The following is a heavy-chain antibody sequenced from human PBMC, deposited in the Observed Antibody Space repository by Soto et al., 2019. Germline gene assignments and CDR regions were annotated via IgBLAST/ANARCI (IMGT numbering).Heavy chain of an antibody. CDR2: ISGSGGST. CDR3: AKLRSFGGSRTKTLGDRFDY. D-gene: IGHD1-26*01. J-gene: IGHJ4*02. CDR1: GFTFSSYA. Sequence: GGSLRLSCAASGFTFSSYAMSWVRQAPGKGLEWVSAISGSGGSTYYADSVKGRFTISRDNSKNTLYLQMNSLRAEDTAVYYCAKLRSFGGSRTKTLGDRFDYWGQGTLVTVSS. V-gene: IGHV3-23*01.